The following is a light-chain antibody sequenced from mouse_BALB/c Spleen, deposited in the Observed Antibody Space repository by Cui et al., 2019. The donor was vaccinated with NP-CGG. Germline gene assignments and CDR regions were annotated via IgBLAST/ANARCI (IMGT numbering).Light chain of an antibody. CDR1: TGAVTTSNY. Sequence: QAVVTPASALTTSPGETVTLTCRSSTGAVTTSNYANWVQEKPDHLFTGLIGGTNNRAPGVPTRFSGSLIGDKAALTITWAQTEDEAIYFCALWYSNHWVFGGGTKLTVL. CDR3: ALWYSNHWV. V-gene: IGLV1*01. CDR2: GTN. J-gene: IGLJ1*01.